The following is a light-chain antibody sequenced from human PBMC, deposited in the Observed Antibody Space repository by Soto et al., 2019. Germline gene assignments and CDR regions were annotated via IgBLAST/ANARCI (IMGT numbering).Light chain of an antibody. Sequence: DIQMTQSPSSVSAPVGDRVTITCRASQGVGSWLAWYQQKPGKAPKLLIFAASSLQSGVPSRFSGSGSGTDFTLSISSMQPADVASYYCQQANSFPCTFGQGTKVEIK. J-gene: IGKJ1*01. CDR2: AAS. CDR1: QGVGSW. V-gene: IGKV1-12*01. CDR3: QQANSFPCT.